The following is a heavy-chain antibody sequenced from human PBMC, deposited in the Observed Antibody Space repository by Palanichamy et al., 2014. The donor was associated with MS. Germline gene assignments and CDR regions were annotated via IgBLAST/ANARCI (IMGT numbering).Heavy chain of an antibody. Sequence: QVQLQESGPGLVTPSQTLSLTCSVSGGSISSGNYHWIWIRQPAGKGLEWIGRISGSGSTNYNSSLKSRVTISVDTSKSQFSLKLNSVTAADTAMYYCARGIGGMTVLDLWGQGTLVTVSS. CDR2: ISGSGST. V-gene: IGHV4-61*02. CDR3: ARGIGGMTVLDL. CDR1: GGSISSGNYH. D-gene: IGHD3-16*01. J-gene: IGHJ5*02.